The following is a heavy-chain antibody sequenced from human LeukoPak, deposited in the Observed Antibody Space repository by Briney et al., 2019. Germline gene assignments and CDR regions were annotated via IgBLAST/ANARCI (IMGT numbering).Heavy chain of an antibody. D-gene: IGHD6-19*01. J-gene: IGHJ1*01. CDR3: ARPYEQWLSPLSA. CDR2: IIPIFGTA. V-gene: IGHV1-69*13. CDR1: GGTFSSYA. Sequence: SVKVSCKASGGTFSSYAISWVRQAPGQGLEWMGGIIPIFGTANYAQKFQGRVTVTADESTSTAYMELSSLRSEDTAVYYCARPYEQWLSPLSAWGQGTLVTVSS.